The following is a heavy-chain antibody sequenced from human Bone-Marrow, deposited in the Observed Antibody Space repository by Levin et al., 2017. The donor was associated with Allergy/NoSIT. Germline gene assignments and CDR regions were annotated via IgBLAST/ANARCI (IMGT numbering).Heavy chain of an antibody. CDR2: ISYDGSND. CDR3: AKAVTVTTRRWFDP. D-gene: IGHD4-17*01. J-gene: IGHJ5*02. V-gene: IGHV3-30*18. CDR1: GFTFSSYG. Sequence: GGSLRLSCAASGFTFSSYGMHWVRQAPGKGLEWVATISYDGSNDYYADSVKGRFTISRENSKNMLYLQMNSLRAEDTAVYYCAKAVTVTTRRWFDPWGQGTLVTVSS.